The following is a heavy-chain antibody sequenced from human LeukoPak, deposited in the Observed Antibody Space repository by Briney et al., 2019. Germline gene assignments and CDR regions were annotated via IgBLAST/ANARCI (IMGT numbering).Heavy chain of an antibody. CDR3: AKFHYYGSGSFDV. CDR1: GFTFTNYA. V-gene: IGHV3-23*01. Sequence: GGSLRLSCAASGFTFTNYAMSWVRQAPGTGLERVSAISGSGGSTYYADSVKGRFTISRDNSKNTLYLQMNSLRAEDTAVYYCAKFHYYGSGSFDVWGKGTTVTVSS. D-gene: IGHD3-10*01. J-gene: IGHJ6*04. CDR2: ISGSGGST.